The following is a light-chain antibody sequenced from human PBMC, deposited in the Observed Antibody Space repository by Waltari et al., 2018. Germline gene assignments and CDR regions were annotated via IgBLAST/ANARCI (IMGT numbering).Light chain of an antibody. CDR3: AAWDDTLSAWV. V-gene: IGLV1-47*01. Sequence: QSVLTQPPSASGTPGQRVTISCSGGSSNIGTNYVYWYQQFPGTAPKLLVYRNNGRPSGVPDRFSGSTSGTSASLDIIGLRSEDEADFYCAAWDDTLSAWVFGGGTQLTVL. CDR1: SSNIGTNY. J-gene: IGLJ3*02. CDR2: RNN.